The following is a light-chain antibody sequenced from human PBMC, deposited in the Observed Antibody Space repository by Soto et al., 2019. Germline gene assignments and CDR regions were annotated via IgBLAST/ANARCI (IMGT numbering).Light chain of an antibody. Sequence: DIQLTQSPSFLSASVGDRVTITCRASQGISSYLAWYQQKPGKAPKLLIYDASTLQSGVPSRFSGSGSGTEFTLTISSLQPEDFATYNCQQFNSYPSGFGQGTQLEIK. CDR1: QGISSY. CDR2: DAS. J-gene: IGKJ5*01. CDR3: QQFNSYPSG. V-gene: IGKV1-9*01.